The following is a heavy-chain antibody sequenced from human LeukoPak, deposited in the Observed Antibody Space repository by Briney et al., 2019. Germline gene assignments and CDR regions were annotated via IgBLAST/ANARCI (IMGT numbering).Heavy chain of an antibody. D-gene: IGHD5-12*01. CDR2: IIPILGIA. J-gene: IGHJ3*02. CDR3: ATRGGEGQKYSGYLYHAFDI. V-gene: IGHV1-69*04. CDR1: GGTFSSYA. Sequence: GASVKVSCKASGGTFSSYAISWVRQAPGQGLEWMGRIIPILGIANYAQKFQGRVTITADKSTSTAYMELSSLRSEDTAVYYCATRGGEGQKYSGYLYHAFDIWGQGTMVTVSS.